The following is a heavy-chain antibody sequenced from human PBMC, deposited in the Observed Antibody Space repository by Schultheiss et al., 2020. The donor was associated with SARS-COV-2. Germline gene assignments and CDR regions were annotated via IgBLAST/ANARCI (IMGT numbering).Heavy chain of an antibody. CDR3: ARDVEMATIRAFDI. V-gene: IGHV4-59*01. CDR2: IYYSGST. Sequence: SQTLSLTCSVSGASISSYYWSWIRQPPGKGLEWIGYIYYSGSTNYNPSLKSRVTISVDTSKNQFSLKLSSVTAADTAVYYCARDVEMATIRAFDIWGQGTMVTVSS. D-gene: IGHD5-24*01. CDR1: GASISSYY. J-gene: IGHJ3*02.